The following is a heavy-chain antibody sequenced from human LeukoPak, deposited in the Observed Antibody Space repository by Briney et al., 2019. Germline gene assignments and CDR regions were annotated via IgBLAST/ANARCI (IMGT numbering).Heavy chain of an antibody. J-gene: IGHJ6*02. D-gene: IGHD2-21*02. Sequence: ASVKVSCKASGYTFTDYYMHWVRQAPGQGLEWMGWINPNNGGTNYAQKFQGRVTMTRDTSISTAYMELSRLRSDDTAVYYCARTYCGGDCYSPASASYYYYGMDVWGQGTTVTVSS. CDR1: GYTFTDYY. CDR2: INPNNGGT. CDR3: ARTYCGGDCYSPASASYYYYGMDV. V-gene: IGHV1-2*02.